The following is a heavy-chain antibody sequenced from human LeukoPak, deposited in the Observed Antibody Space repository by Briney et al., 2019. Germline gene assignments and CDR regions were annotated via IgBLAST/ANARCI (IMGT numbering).Heavy chain of an antibody. CDR2: XXPEDGET. J-gene: IGHJ4*02. D-gene: IGHD3-16*01. CDR3: ATGIGREGTFRGQLDY. Sequence: QAAGKGVEXMXGXXPEDGETIYAQKFQGRVTMTEDTSTDTAYMELSSLRSEDTAVYYCATGIGREGTFRGQLDYWGQGTLVTVSS. V-gene: IGHV1-24*01.